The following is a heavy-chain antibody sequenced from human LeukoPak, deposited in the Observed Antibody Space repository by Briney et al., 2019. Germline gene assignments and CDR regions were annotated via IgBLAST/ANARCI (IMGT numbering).Heavy chain of an antibody. V-gene: IGHV1-8*01. CDR3: ARGLGDYGDSYFQH. J-gene: IGHJ1*01. D-gene: IGHD4-17*01. CDR2: MNPNSGNT. CDR1: GYTFTSYD. Sequence: ASVKVSCKASGYTFTSYDINWVRQATGQGLEWMGWMNPNSGNTGYAQKFQGRVTMTRNTSISTAYMELSSLRSEDTAVYYCARGLGDYGDSYFQHWGQGTLVTVSS.